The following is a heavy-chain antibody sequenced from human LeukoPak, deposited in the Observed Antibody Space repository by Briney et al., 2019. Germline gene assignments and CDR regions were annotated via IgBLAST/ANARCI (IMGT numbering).Heavy chain of an antibody. D-gene: IGHD3-22*01. Sequence: ASVKVSCKASGYTFTSYYMHWVRQAPGQGLEWMGIINPSGGSTSYAQKFQGRVTMTRDTSTSTVYMELSSLRSEDTAVYYCARDSPRVGILKWGFGSRYYDSSGYSAFDNWGQGTLVTVSS. CDR1: GYTFTSYY. J-gene: IGHJ4*02. CDR2: INPSGGST. CDR3: ARDSPRVGILKWGFGSRYYDSSGYSAFDN. V-gene: IGHV1-46*01.